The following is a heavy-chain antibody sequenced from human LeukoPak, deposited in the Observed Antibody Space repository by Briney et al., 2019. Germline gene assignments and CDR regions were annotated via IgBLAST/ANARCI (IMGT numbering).Heavy chain of an antibody. Sequence: PGGSLRLSCVASGFTFSDFYMSWIRQAPGRGLEWVSYISSSGSMKNYADSVKGRFTISRDNAKNSLYLQMNSLRAEDTAVYYCARVKTAAAGYYYYYMDVWGKGTTVTISS. CDR2: ISSSGSMK. CDR3: ARVKTAAAGYYYYYMDV. V-gene: IGHV3-11*04. D-gene: IGHD6-13*01. J-gene: IGHJ6*03. CDR1: GFTFSDFY.